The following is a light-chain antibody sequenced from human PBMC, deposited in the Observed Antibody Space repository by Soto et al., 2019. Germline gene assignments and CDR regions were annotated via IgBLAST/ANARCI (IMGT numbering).Light chain of an antibody. CDR2: DAS. J-gene: IGKJ5*01. Sequence: EFVLTQSPGTLSLSPGERATLSCRASQTVRNNYLAWYQRKPGLAPRLLIYDASSRASGIPDRFSGSGSGTDFTLTISRLEPEDFAVYYCQQYGSSVITFGQGTRLEIK. CDR1: QTVRNNY. CDR3: QQYGSSVIT. V-gene: IGKV3D-20*01.